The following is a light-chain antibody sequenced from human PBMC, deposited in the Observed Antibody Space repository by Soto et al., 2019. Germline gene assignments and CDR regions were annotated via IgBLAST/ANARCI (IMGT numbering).Light chain of an antibody. CDR2: DVT. CDR1: SSDVGGYNY. CDR3: SSYTDSNTCV. J-gene: IGLJ1*01. Sequence: QSALTQPASVSGSPGQSITISCTGTSSDVGGYNYVSWYQLHPGKAPKLMIYDVTNRPSGISNRFSGSKSGNTASLTISGLQAEDEADYYCSSYTDSNTCVSGTGTKLTVL. V-gene: IGLV2-14*03.